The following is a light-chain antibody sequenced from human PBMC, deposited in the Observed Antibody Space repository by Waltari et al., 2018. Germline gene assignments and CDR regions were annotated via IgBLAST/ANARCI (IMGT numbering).Light chain of an antibody. J-gene: IGKJ1*01. CDR1: QSVSNN. V-gene: IGKV3D-15*01. CDR3: HQYNRWPRT. Sequence: EIVMTQSPATLSVSPGERANLSCRASQSVSNNLAWYQQKPGQTPRLLIYGASIRATGIPARFSGSGSGTEFTLTISSLQSEDFAVYYCHQYNRWPRTFGQGTKVEIK. CDR2: GAS.